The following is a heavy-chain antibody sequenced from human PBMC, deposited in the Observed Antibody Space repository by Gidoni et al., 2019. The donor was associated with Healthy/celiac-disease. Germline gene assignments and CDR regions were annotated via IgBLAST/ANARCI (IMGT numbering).Heavy chain of an antibody. V-gene: IGHV3-23*01. J-gene: IGHJ4*02. CDR3: AKTLPHYGDYEGEVGYFDY. CDR1: GCTGSSEA. D-gene: IGHD4-17*01. Sequence: EVQRLESGGGVVQPGGTRRLSCAASGCTGSSEAMSWVRQAPGKGLEWFSAISGSGGSTSSAASVKGRFTISRDNSKNTLYLQMNSLRAEDTAVYYCAKTLPHYGDYEGEVGYFDYWGQGTLVTVSS. CDR2: ISGSGGST.